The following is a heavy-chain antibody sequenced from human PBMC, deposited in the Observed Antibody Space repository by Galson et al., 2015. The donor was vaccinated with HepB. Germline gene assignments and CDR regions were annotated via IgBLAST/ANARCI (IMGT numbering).Heavy chain of an antibody. J-gene: IGHJ4*02. V-gene: IGHV5-51*03. Sequence: QSGAEVKKPGESLKISCKASGYSFTNSWIGWVRQMPGKGLEWMGIIYPGDSDTRYSPSFQGQVTISADKSINTAYLQWRSLRASDTAMYYCARRYGFGEPYFGYWGQGTLVTVSS. D-gene: IGHD3-10*01. CDR1: GYSFTNSW. CDR2: IYPGDSDT. CDR3: ARRYGFGEPYFGY.